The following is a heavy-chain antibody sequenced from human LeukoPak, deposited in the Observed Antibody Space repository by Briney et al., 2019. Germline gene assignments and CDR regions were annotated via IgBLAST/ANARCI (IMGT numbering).Heavy chain of an antibody. J-gene: IGHJ5*02. Sequence: GGSLRLSCAASGFTFSSYEMNWVRQAPGKGLEWVSYISSSGSTIYYADSVKGRFTISRDNAKNSLYLQMNSLRAEDTAVYYCARAPKYRLVGVPKGPFDPWGQGTLVTVSS. V-gene: IGHV3-48*03. CDR1: GFTFSSYE. CDR2: ISSSGSTI. CDR3: ARAPKYRLVGVPKGPFDP. D-gene: IGHD1-26*01.